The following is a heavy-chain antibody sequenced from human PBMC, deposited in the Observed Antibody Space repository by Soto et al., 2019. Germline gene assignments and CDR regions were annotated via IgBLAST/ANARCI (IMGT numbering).Heavy chain of an antibody. CDR1: GFIFSSSA. D-gene: IGHD2-2*01. Sequence: QVQLEESGGGVVQPGRSLRLSCAASGFIFSSSAMHWVRQAPGKGLEWVAVISYDGSNKYYAGSVKGRFTISRDNSKNTLYLQVNSLRAEDTAVYSCAKDRPVPTHHYCYYYMEVWGKGTTVTVSS. CDR2: ISYDGSNK. CDR3: AKDRPVPTHHYCYYYMEV. V-gene: IGHV3-30*18. J-gene: IGHJ6*03.